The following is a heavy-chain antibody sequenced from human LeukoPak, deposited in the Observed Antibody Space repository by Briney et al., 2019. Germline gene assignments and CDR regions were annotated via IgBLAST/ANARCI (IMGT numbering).Heavy chain of an antibody. D-gene: IGHD6-19*01. CDR3: AIRRPVAGLDAFDI. CDR2: IYYSGST. V-gene: IGHV4-39*07. J-gene: IGHJ3*02. Sequence: SETLSLTCTVSGGSISSRSYYWGWIRQPPGKGLEWIGTIYYSGSTYYNPSLKSRVTISVDTSKDQQFSLKLNSVTAADTAVYYCAIRRPVAGLDAFDIWGQGTMVTVSS. CDR1: GGSISSRSYY.